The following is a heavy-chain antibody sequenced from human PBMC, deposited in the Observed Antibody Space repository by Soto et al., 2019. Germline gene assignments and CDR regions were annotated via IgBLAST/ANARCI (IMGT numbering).Heavy chain of an antibody. J-gene: IGHJ6*02. CDR2: ISSTSSAR. CDR3: ARDSDIYYGMDV. Sequence: LRLSCAASGFTFSVHSMNWVRRAPGKGLEWVSYISSTSSARYYADSVRGRFTISRDNVKYSLYPQMNSLTDEDTAVYYCARDSDIYYGMDVWGQGTTVTVSS. V-gene: IGHV3-48*02. D-gene: IGHD3-9*01. CDR1: GFTFSVHS.